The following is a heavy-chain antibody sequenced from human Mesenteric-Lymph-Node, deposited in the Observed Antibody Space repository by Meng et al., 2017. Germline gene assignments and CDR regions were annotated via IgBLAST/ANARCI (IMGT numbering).Heavy chain of an antibody. V-gene: IGHV3-23*01. Sequence: GESLKISCAASGFTFDSYVMTWVRQAPGKGLEWGSTISGSGGSTYYADSVKGRFTISRDNSKNTLYLQMNSLRAEDTAVYYCAKDPIAVAGTGAFDIWGQGTRVTVSS. D-gene: IGHD6-19*01. CDR1: GFTFDSYV. CDR2: ISGSGGST. J-gene: IGHJ3*02. CDR3: AKDPIAVAGTGAFDI.